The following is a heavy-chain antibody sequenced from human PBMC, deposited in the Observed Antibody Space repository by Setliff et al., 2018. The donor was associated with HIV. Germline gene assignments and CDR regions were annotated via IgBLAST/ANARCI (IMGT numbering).Heavy chain of an antibody. Sequence: GGSLRLSCAASGLTSNYYWMHWVRQAPGKGLVWVSRIKSPEDKTDYADSVKGRFTISRDNDKNSLYLRMNSLRAEDTAVYYCARGGVRGNYYYYGMDVWGHGTTVTV. CDR3: ARGGVRGNYYYYGMDV. CDR2: IKSPEDKT. V-gene: IGHV3-74*01. J-gene: IGHJ6*02. D-gene: IGHD3-16*01. CDR1: GLTSNYYW.